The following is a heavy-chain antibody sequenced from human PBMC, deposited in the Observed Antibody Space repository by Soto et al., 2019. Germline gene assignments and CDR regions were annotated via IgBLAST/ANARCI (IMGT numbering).Heavy chain of an antibody. CDR2: IYYSGST. CDR3: ARDPTDYYCSGIGYAFDI. CDR1: GGSISSGGYY. V-gene: IGHV4-31*03. Sequence: QVQLQESGPGLVKPSQTLSLTCTVSGGSISSGGYYWSWIRQHPGKGLEWIGYIYYSGSTYYNPSLKSRVTISVDTSKNQCSLKLSSVTAADTAVYYCARDPTDYYCSGIGYAFDIWGQGTMVPVSS. J-gene: IGHJ3*02. D-gene: IGHD3-10*01.